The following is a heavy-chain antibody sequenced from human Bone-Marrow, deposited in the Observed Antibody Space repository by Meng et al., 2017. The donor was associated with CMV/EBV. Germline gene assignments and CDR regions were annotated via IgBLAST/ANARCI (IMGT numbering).Heavy chain of an antibody. Sequence: GGSLRLSCAAPGFTFSSYGMHWVRQAPGKGLEWVAFIRYDGSNKYYADSVKGRFTISRDNSKNTLYLQMNSLRAEDTAVYYCASSGRGSSGYYYYYGMDVWGQGTTVTVSS. D-gene: IGHD3-22*01. CDR1: GFTFSSYG. CDR2: IRYDGSNK. J-gene: IGHJ6*02. V-gene: IGHV3-30*02. CDR3: ASSGRGSSGYYYYYGMDV.